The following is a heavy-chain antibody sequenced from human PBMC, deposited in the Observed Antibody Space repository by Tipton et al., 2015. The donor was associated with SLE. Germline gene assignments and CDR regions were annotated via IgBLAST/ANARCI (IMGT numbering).Heavy chain of an antibody. D-gene: IGHD3-9*01. CDR2: IYTSGST. V-gene: IGHV4-61*02. Sequence: TLSLTCTVSGGSISSGSYYWSWIRQPAGKGLEWIGRIYTSGSTNYNPSLKSRVTISVDTSKNQFSLKLSSVTAAGTAVYYCARAGGYYDIFNWGQGTLVTVSS. CDR3: ARAGGYYDIFN. CDR1: GGSISSGSYY. J-gene: IGHJ4*02.